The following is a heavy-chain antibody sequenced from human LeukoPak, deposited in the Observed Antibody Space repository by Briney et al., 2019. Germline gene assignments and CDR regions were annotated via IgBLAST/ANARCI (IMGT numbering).Heavy chain of an antibody. Sequence: SETLSLTCTVSDGSIRRNSYYWGWFRQPPGRGLEWIASIDYSGGTGYNPSLKSRVTISIDTSKNQFSLTVTSVTAADTAMYYCARVPLWWLTPFDFWGQGTLATVSS. J-gene: IGHJ4*02. CDR2: IDYSGGT. CDR3: ARVPLWWLTPFDF. V-gene: IGHV4-39*07. CDR1: DGSIRRNSYY. D-gene: IGHD5-12*01.